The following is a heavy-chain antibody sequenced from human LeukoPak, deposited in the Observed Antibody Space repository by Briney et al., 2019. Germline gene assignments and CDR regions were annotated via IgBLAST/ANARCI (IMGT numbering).Heavy chain of an antibody. V-gene: IGHV1-18*04. J-gene: IGHJ4*02. D-gene: IGHD2-2*01. CDR1: GYTFTSYG. Sequence: EASVTVSCKASGYTFTSYGISWVRQAPGQGLEWMGWISAYNGNTNYAQKLQGRVTMTTDTSTSTAYMELRSLRSDDTAVYYCARVSTSCYEFDHWGQGTLVTVSS. CDR2: ISAYNGNT. CDR3: ARVSTSCYEFDH.